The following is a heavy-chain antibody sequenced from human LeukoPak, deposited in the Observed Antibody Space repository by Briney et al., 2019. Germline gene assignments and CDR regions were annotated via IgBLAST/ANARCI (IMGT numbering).Heavy chain of an antibody. CDR1: AGSFIGSSHH. Sequence: SPSETLSLTCTVSAGSFIGSSHHWGWIRQSPGKGLEWIGTVYYGRTTYYNPSLDGRVTISLDTSANHFSLQLSSVTAADTAVYYCVRHDGRGGATMGAFDSWGQGSLVTVSS. D-gene: IGHD5-12*01. J-gene: IGHJ5*01. V-gene: IGHV4-39*01. CDR3: VRHDGRGGATMGAFDS. CDR2: VYYGRTT.